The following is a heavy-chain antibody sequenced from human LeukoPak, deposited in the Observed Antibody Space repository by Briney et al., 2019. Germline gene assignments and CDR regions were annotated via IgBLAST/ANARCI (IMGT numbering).Heavy chain of an antibody. D-gene: IGHD6-13*01. CDR1: GFTFAVYA. V-gene: IGHV3-23*01. J-gene: IGHJ4*02. Sequence: PGGSLRLSCAASGFTFAVYAMSWVRQPPGKGLEWVSAIRTSGSTYYADSVKGRFTISRDNPKNTLYLQMNSLRGEDTAVYYCAKPERYGTTWYGRVDYWGQGTLVTVSS. CDR2: IRTSGST. CDR3: AKPERYGTTWYGRVDY.